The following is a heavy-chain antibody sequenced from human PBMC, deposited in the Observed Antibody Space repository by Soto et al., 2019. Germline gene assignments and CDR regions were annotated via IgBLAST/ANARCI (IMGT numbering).Heavy chain of an antibody. CDR1: GCSVASNSAA. Sequence: SHTRSLTGAVSGCSVASNSAAWNLIRQCPSRGLEWLGRTYYRSKWYNDYAVSVKSRITINPDTSKNQFSLQLNSVTPEDTAVYYCARDEVAVAANYYYYYGRDVWGQGTTVTVSS. CDR2: TYYRSKWYN. CDR3: ARDEVAVAANYYYYYGRDV. V-gene: IGHV6-1*01. J-gene: IGHJ6*02. D-gene: IGHD6-19*01.